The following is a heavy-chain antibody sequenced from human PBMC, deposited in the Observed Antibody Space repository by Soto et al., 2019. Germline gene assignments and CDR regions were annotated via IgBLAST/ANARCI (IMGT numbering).Heavy chain of an antibody. J-gene: IGHJ4*02. V-gene: IGHV4-34*01. CDR2: INHSGST. CDR3: ARGLYETYCGGDCYSYYFDY. D-gene: IGHD2-21*01. Sequence: PSETLSLTCAVYGGSFSGYYWSWIRQPPGKGLEWIGEINHSGSTRYNPSLKSRVTISVDTSKNQFSLKLTSVTAADTAVYYCARGLYETYCGGDCYSYYFDYWGQGTLVTVSS. CDR1: GGSFSGYY.